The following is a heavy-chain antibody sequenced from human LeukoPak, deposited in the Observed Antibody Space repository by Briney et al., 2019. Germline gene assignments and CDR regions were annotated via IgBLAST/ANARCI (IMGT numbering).Heavy chain of an antibody. CDR2: IHISGST. V-gene: IGHV4-4*07. CDR1: GGSISSYY. CDR3: ASDSSSVYYYYYYMDV. J-gene: IGHJ6*03. D-gene: IGHD6-6*01. Sequence: SETLSLTCTVSGGSISSYYWSWIRQPAGKGLEWIGRIHISGSTNYNPSLKSRVTMSADTSKNQFSLKLSSVTAADTAVYYCASDSSSVYYYYYYMDVWGKGTTVTVSS.